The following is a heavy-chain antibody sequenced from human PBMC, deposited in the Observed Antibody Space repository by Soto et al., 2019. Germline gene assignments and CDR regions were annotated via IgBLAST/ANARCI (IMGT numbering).Heavy chain of an antibody. D-gene: IGHD6-13*01. Sequence: SETLSLTCTVSGGSISSSSYYWGWIRQPPGKGLEWIGSIYYSGSTYYNPSLKSRVTISVDTSKNQFSLKLSSVTAADTAVYYCARPDQVYSSSRASGVYHHYGMDVWGQGTTVTVSS. CDR3: ARPDQVYSSSRASGVYHHYGMDV. CDR2: IYYSGST. CDR1: GGSISSSSYY. J-gene: IGHJ6*02. V-gene: IGHV4-39*01.